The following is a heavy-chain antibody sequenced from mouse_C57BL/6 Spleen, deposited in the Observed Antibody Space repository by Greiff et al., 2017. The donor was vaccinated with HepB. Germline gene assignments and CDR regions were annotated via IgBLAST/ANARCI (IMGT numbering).Heavy chain of an antibody. V-gene: IGHV1-64*01. CDR2: IHPNSGST. CDR3: ARDWEGPWFAY. CDR1: GYTFTSYW. Sequence: VQLQQPGAELVKPGASVKLSCKASGYTFTSYWMHWVKQRPRQGLEWIGMIHPNSGSTNYNEKFKSKATLTVDKSSSTAYMQLSSLTSEDSAVYYCARDWEGPWFAYWGQGTLVTVSA. D-gene: IGHD4-1*01. J-gene: IGHJ3*01.